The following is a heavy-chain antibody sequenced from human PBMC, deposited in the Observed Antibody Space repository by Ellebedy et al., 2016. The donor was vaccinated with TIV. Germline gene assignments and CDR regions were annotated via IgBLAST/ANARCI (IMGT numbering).Heavy chain of an antibody. CDR3: ARAPDGGHRRRLFEF. D-gene: IGHD4-23*01. CDR2: INPSGGNT. V-gene: IGHV1-46*01. Sequence: ASVKVSCKASGYTFTDYYIHWVRQAPGQGLECMGRINPSGGNTIYAERFQGRVTVSSDTSTNTVYMELSSPTSEDTAVYYCARAPDGGHRRRLFEFWGQGTLVTVSS. CDR1: GYTFTDYY. J-gene: IGHJ4*02.